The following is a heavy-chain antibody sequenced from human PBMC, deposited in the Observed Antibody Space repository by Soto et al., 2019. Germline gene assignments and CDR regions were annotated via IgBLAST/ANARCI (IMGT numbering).Heavy chain of an antibody. CDR3: AREQYYYGSGSYYNGYFQH. Sequence: SETLSLTCTVSGGSISSYYWSWIRQPPGKGLEWIGYIYYSGSTNYNPSLKSRVTISVDTSKNQFSLKLSSVTAADTAVYYCAREQYYYGSGSYYNGYFQHWGQGTLVTVSS. CDR1: GGSISSYY. CDR2: IYYSGST. D-gene: IGHD3-10*01. J-gene: IGHJ1*01. V-gene: IGHV4-59*01.